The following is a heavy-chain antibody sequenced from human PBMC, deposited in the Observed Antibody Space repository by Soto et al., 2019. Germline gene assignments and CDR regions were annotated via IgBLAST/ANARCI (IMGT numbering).Heavy chain of an antibody. CDR2: FIPIFGTA. CDR1: GGTFSSYA. CDR3: ARDSAPRVPPDDTAMATGYYYYCMDV. D-gene: IGHD5-18*01. Sequence: QVQLVQSGAEVKKPGSSVKVSCKASGGTFSSYAISWVRQAPGQGHEWMGGFIPIFGTANYAQKFQGRVTITADESTSTGYMERSSLRSDDTAVYYCARDSAPRVPPDDTAMATGYYYYCMDVWGQGTTVTVSS. V-gene: IGHV1-69*01. J-gene: IGHJ6*02.